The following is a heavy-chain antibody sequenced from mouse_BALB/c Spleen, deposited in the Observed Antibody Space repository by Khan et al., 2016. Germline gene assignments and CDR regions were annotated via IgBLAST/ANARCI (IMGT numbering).Heavy chain of an antibody. V-gene: IGHV2-6-7*01. CDR1: GFSLTGYG. D-gene: IGHD6-1*01. J-gene: IGHJ4*01. CDR2: TWGDGST. CDR3: ARVRGSY. Sequence: QVQLKESGPGLVAPSQSLSITCTVSGFSLTGYGVNWVRQPPGKGLEWLGMTWGDGSTDYNLALKSRLSISKDNSKSQVFLTMNSLQTDDTGRYYCARVRGSYWGQGTSVNVSS.